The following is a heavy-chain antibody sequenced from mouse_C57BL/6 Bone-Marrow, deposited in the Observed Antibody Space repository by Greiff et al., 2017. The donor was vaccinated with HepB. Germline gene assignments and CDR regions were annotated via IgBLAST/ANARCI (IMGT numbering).Heavy chain of an antibody. CDR3: ARDPCYDYDEAMDY. CDR2: ISYDGSN. J-gene: IGHJ4*01. CDR1: GYSITSGYY. D-gene: IGHD2-4*01. Sequence: EVKVEESGPGLVKPSQSLSLTCSVTGYSITSGYYWNWIRQFPGNKLEWMGYISYDGSNNYNPSLKNRISITRDTSKNQFFLKLNSVTTEDTATYYCARDPCYDYDEAMDYWGQGTSVTVSS. V-gene: IGHV3-6*01.